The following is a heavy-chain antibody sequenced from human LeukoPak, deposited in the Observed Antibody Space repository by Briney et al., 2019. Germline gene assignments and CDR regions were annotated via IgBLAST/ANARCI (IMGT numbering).Heavy chain of an antibody. V-gene: IGHV1-24*01. CDR3: ARECSGGSCHWFDP. CDR2: FDPEDGET. Sequence: GASVKVSCKVSGYTLTELSMHWVRQAPGKGLEWMGGFDPEDGETIYAQKFQGRVTMTRDTSTSTVYMELSSLRSEDTAVYYCARECSGGSCHWFDPWGQGTLVTVSS. CDR1: GYTLTELS. D-gene: IGHD2-15*01. J-gene: IGHJ5*02.